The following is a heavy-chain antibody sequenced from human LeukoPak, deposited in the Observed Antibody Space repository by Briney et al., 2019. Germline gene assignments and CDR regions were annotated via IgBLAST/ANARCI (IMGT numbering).Heavy chain of an antibody. J-gene: IGHJ4*02. CDR3: AREGGVADY. V-gene: IGHV3-7*03. D-gene: IGHD3-16*01. CDR2: IKQDGSER. Sequence: GGSLRLSCAASGFTFSSYWMTWVRKAPGKGLEWVANIKQDGSERFYVDSVKGRFTISRDNARNSVYLQMNSLRAEDTAVYYCAREGGVADYWGQGTLVTVSS. CDR1: GFTFSSYW.